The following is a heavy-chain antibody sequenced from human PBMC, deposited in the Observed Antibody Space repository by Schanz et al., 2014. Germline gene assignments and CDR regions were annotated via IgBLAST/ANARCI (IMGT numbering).Heavy chain of an antibody. V-gene: IGHV3-23*04. CDR2: ISGSGGST. D-gene: IGHD3-3*01. J-gene: IGHJ6*02. Sequence: QLVESGGGLVQPGGSLRLSCEASGFGFDDYAMSWVRQAPGKGLEWVSGISGSGGSTYDADSVKGRFTISRDNSKDTLYLQMSGLTPEDTAVYYCARFLARYQYYGVDVWGQGTTVIVSS. CDR3: ARFLARYQYYGVDV. CDR1: GFGFDDYA.